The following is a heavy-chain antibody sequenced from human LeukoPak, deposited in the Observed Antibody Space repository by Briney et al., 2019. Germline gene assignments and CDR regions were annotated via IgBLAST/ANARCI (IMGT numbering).Heavy chain of an antibody. J-gene: IGHJ6*02. CDR2: ISISGSPI. CDR3: ARDFGSGSYTYGMDV. Sequence: GGSLRLSCAAYGFSVSGYEMNWVRQAPGKGLEWVSYISISGSPIYYADSVKGRFTISRDNAKNSLYLQMNSLTAEDTAVYYCARDFGSGSYTYGMDVWGQGTTVTVSS. D-gene: IGHD3-10*01. V-gene: IGHV3-48*03. CDR1: GFSVSGYE.